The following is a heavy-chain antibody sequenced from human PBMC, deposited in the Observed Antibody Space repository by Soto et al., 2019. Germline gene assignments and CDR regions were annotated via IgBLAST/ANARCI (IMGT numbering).Heavy chain of an antibody. CDR3: ARRADDSSGYYSGEYYFDY. CDR1: GGTFSSYT. J-gene: IGHJ4*02. D-gene: IGHD3-22*01. V-gene: IGHV1-69*02. Sequence: QVQLVQSGAEVQKPGSSVKVSCKASGGTFSSYTISWVRQAPGQGLEWMGRIIPIPGIANYAQKVQGRVTITADKSTSTAYMELSSLRSEDTALYYCARRADDSSGYYSGEYYFDYWGQGTLVTVSS. CDR2: IIPIPGIA.